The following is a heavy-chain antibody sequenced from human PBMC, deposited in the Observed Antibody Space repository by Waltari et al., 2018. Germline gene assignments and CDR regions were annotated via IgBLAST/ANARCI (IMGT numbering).Heavy chain of an antibody. Sequence: QVQLVESGGGVVQPGGSLRLSCAASGFTFSSYGMPWVRQAPGKGLEWVAFIRYDGSNKYYADSVKGRFTISRDNSKNTLYLQMNSLRAEDTAVYYCANLVVVPAASIDYWGQGTLVTVS. CDR3: ANLVVVPAASIDY. V-gene: IGHV3-30*02. CDR1: GFTFSSYG. D-gene: IGHD2-2*01. CDR2: IRYDGSNK. J-gene: IGHJ4*02.